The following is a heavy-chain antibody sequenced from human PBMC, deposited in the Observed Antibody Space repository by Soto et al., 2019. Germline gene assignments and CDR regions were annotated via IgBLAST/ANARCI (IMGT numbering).Heavy chain of an antibody. J-gene: IGHJ4*02. V-gene: IGHV3-30-3*01. CDR1: GFTVSAYT. Sequence: QVQLVESGGGVVQPGRSLRLSCAASGFTVSAYTMHWVRQAPGKGLEWVAVISSDGNNKYYTDSVKGRFTISRDTSTNTLYLLMNSLRAEDTAVYYCARWEQPLFDYWGQGTLVTVSS. CDR2: ISSDGNNK. D-gene: IGHD1-26*01. CDR3: ARWEQPLFDY.